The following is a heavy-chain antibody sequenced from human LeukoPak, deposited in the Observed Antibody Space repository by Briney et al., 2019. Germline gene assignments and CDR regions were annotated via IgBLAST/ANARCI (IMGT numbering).Heavy chain of an antibody. CDR3: ARERGGNKPLYFDY. CDR2: IKQDGSEK. V-gene: IGHV3-7*01. J-gene: IGHJ4*02. Sequence: GGSLRLSCAASGFTFSNYWMSWVRQAPGKGLEWVANIKQDGSEKYYVDSVKGRFTISRDNAKNSLSLQMNSLRAEDTAVYYCARERGGNKPLYFDYWGQGTLVTVSS. CDR1: GFTFSNYW. D-gene: IGHD2-15*01.